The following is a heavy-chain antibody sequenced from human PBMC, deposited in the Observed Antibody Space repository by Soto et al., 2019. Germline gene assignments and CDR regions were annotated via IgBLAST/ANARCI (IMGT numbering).Heavy chain of an antibody. CDR1: WYRFPGPG. D-gene: IGHD5-12*01. Sequence: DSVRVSYRASWYRFPGPGISWLRHAPGQGLEWMGWISAYNGNTDYAQKLQGRVTMTTDTSTSTAYMELRSLRSDDTAVYYCARESYRGYDYGWFEPWGQGTQVNVSA. CDR3: ARESYRGYDYGWFEP. V-gene: IGHV1-18*01. J-gene: IGHJ5*02. CDR2: ISAYNGNT.